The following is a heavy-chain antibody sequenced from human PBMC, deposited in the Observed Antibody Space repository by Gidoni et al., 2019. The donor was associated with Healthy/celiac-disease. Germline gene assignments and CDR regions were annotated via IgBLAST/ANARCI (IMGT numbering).Heavy chain of an antibody. J-gene: IGHJ4*02. Sequence: QVQLQESGPGLVKPSQTLSLTCTVSVGSISSGSYYWSWIRQPAGKGLEWIGRIYTSGSTNYNPSLKSRVTISVDTSKNQFSLKLSSVTAADTAVYYCALGVVVPAAPPLEYWGQGTLVTVSS. D-gene: IGHD2-2*01. CDR3: ALGVVVPAAPPLEY. V-gene: IGHV4-61*02. CDR2: IYTSGST. CDR1: VGSISSGSYY.